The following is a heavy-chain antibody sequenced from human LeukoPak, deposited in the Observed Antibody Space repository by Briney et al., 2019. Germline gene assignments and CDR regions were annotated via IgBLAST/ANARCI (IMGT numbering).Heavy chain of an antibody. CDR3: AREGGGTGTHWFDP. D-gene: IGHD1-1*01. Sequence: GASVKVSCKASGYTFTGYYMHWVRQAPGQGPEWMGWLNPNSGGTHFAQRFQGRVTITRDTSISTAYMELSRLRSDDTAFYYCAREGGGTGTHWFDPWGQGTLVTVSS. CDR2: LNPNSGGT. V-gene: IGHV1-2*02. J-gene: IGHJ5*02. CDR1: GYTFTGYY.